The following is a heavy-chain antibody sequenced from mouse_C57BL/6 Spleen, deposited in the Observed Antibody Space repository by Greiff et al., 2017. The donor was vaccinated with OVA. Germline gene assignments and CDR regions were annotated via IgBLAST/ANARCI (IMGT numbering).Heavy chain of an antibody. J-gene: IGHJ4*01. CDR3: ARHYYGSSYAMDY. V-gene: IGHV5-9*01. D-gene: IGHD1-1*01. CDR1: GFTFSSYT. CDR2: ISGGGGNT. Sequence: EVMLMESGGGLVKPGGSLKLSCAASGFTFSSYTMSWVRQTPEKRLEWVATISGGGGNTYYPDSVKGRFTISRDNAKNTLYLQMSSLRSEDTALYYCARHYYGSSYAMDYWGQGTSVTVSS.